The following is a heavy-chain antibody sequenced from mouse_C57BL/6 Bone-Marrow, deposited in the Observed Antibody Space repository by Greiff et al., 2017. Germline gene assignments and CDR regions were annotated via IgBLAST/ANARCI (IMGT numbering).Heavy chain of an antibody. V-gene: IGHV3-6*01. CDR1: GYSITSGFY. J-gene: IGHJ4*01. CDR2: ISYDGSH. Sequence: EVKLQESGPGLVKPSQSLSLTCSVTGYSITSGFYWNWIRQFPGNKLEWMGYISYDGSHNYNPSLKNRISITRDKSKSQFFLKLNSMTTEDTAAYYCASHMDYWGQGTSVTVSS. CDR3: ASHMDY.